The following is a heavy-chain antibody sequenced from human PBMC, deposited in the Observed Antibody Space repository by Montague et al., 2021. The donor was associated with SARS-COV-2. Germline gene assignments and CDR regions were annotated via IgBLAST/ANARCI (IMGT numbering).Heavy chain of an antibody. V-gene: IGHV4-59*01. CDR1: NVSINNYS. Sequence: SQTLSLTCTVSNVSINNYSRGWIRQSPGKGLEWIGHIYNSGTTDYNPSLRSRVTISMDTSRNQFSLKLKSVTPADTAMYYCATDDVPVRPAVFDYSGRGNTCMETSRYQTSVERKADNTAGGHVRYCATDVGADGPADFDDWGRGIPVTVSS. J-gene: IGHJ4*02. D-gene: IGHD2-15*01. CDR2: IYNSGTT. CDR3: ATDDVPVRPAVFDYSGRGNTCMETSRYQTSVERKADNTAGGHVRYCATDVGADGPADFDD.